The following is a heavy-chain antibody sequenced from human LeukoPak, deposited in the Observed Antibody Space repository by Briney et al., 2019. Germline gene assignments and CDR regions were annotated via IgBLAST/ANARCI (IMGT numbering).Heavy chain of an antibody. CDR1: GFTFSSYW. J-gene: IGHJ4*01. D-gene: IGHD6-19*01. CDR3: ARDGGPGIAVADYKLPFDY. Sequence: GGSLRLSCAASGFTFSSYWMSWVRQAPGKGLEWVANIKQDGSEKYYVDSVKGRFTISRDNAKNSLYLQMNSLRAEDTAVYYCARDGGPGIAVADYKLPFDYWGHGTLVTVSS. CDR2: IKQDGSEK. V-gene: IGHV3-7*01.